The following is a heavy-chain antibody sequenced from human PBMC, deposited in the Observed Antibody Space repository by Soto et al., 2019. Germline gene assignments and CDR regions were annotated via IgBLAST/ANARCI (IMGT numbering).Heavy chain of an antibody. CDR2: IYYSGST. J-gene: IGHJ6*02. V-gene: IGHV4-31*03. D-gene: IGHD4-17*01. CDR1: GGSISSGGYY. CDR3: AREHGDYRGPYYYGMDV. Sequence: PSETLSLTCTVSGGSISSGGYYWTWIRQHPGKGLEWIGYIYYSGSTYYNPSLKSRVTISVDTSKNQFSLKLSSVTAADTAVYYCAREHGDYRGPYYYGMDVWGQGTTVTVSS.